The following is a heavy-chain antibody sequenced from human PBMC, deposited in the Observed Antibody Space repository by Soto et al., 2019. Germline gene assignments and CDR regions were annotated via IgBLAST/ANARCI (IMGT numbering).Heavy chain of an antibody. J-gene: IGHJ4*02. CDR3: AHRVLRTVFGMVTTTAIYFDF. CDR2: IYWDDDK. Sequence: QITLKESGPTVVKPTETLTLTCTFSGFSLTTSGVGVGWVRQSPGKAPEWLALIYWDDDKRYSTSLNSRLIITTDNYKNQVVLTMANVDPADTATYYCAHRVLRTVFGMVTTTAIYFDFWGPGTPVVVSS. CDR1: GFSLTTSGVG. D-gene: IGHD3-3*01. V-gene: IGHV2-5*02.